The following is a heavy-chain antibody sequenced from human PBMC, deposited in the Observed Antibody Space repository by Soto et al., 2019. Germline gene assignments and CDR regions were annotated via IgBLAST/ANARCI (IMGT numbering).Heavy chain of an antibody. J-gene: IGHJ4*02. V-gene: IGHV1-69*01. CDR2: IIPIFGTP. Sequence: QVQLVQSGAEVKKPGSSVNVSCKASGGIFSTYAISWLRQAPGQGLEWMGGIIPIFGTPNYAQRVQGRVTITADESTSTAYMELSTLRSEDTAVYYCARDRDDYGSGNYYNRIDFWGQGTLVTVSS. CDR3: ARDRDDYGSGNYYNRIDF. D-gene: IGHD3-10*01. CDR1: GGIFSTYA.